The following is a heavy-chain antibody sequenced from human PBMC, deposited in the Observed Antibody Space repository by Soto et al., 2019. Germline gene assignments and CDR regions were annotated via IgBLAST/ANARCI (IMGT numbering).Heavy chain of an antibody. CDR3: ASPRLDSGSYSDY. CDR1: GFTFSSYA. V-gene: IGHV3-30-3*01. J-gene: IGHJ4*02. D-gene: IGHD1-26*01. Sequence: GGSLRLSCAASGFTFSSYAMHWVRQAPGKGLEWVAVISYDGSNKYYADSVKGRFTISRDNSKNTLYLQMNSLRAEDTAGYYCASPRLDSGSYSDYWGQGTLVTVSS. CDR2: ISYDGSNK.